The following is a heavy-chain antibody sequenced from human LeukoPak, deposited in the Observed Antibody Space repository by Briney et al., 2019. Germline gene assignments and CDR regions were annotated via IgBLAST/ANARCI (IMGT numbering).Heavy chain of an antibody. D-gene: IGHD2-21*02. CDR2: INSDGRMT. V-gene: IGHV3-74*01. CDR1: GFTFSSYW. Sequence: GGSLRLSCAASGFTFSSYWMDWVRQAPGKGLVWVSGINSDGRMTRYAESVKGRFTISRDNAKNTLYLQMNSLRAEDTSVYYCARVGSTDGPHAFDIWGQGTMVTVSS. CDR3: ARVGSTDGPHAFDI. J-gene: IGHJ3*02.